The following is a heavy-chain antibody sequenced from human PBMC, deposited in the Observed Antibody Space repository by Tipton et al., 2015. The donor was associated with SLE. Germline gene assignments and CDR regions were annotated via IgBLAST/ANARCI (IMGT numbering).Heavy chain of an antibody. Sequence: SLRLSCAASGFTFSSYSMNWVRQAPGKGLEWVSSISSSSSYIYSADSVKGRFTISRDNAKNSLYLQMNSLRAEDTAVYYCARGHYGMDVWGQGTTVTVSS. CDR2: ISSSSSYI. CDR1: GFTFSSYS. CDR3: ARGHYGMDV. J-gene: IGHJ6*02. V-gene: IGHV3-21*04.